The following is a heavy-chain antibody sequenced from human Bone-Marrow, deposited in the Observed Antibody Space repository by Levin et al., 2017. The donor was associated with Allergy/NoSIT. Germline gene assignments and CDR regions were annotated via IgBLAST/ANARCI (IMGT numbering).Heavy chain of an antibody. CDR3: AKRGYTYGEGGPSYYFDF. V-gene: IGHV3-23*01. Sequence: QSGGSLRLSCAASGFTFSSYAMAWVRRAPGKGLEWVSALCGNCGKTYYADSVKGRFTISRDNSKNTVYLQMNSLRGEDTAIYYCAKRGYTYGEGGPSYYFDFWGQGTLVTVSS. D-gene: IGHD5-18*01. J-gene: IGHJ4*02. CDR1: GFTFSSYA. CDR2: LCGNCGKT.